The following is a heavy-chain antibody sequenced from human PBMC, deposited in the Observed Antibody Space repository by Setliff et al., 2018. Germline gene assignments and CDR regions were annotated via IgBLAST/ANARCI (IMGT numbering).Heavy chain of an antibody. Sequence: SETLSLTCTVFGCSISSNSYYWGWIRQPPGKGLEWIGCIYYSGSTYYNPSLKSRVTISVDTSKNQFSLKLSSVTAADTAVYYCARFDYWGQGTLVTVAS. J-gene: IGHJ4*02. CDR2: IYYSGST. CDR1: GCSISSNSYY. V-gene: IGHV4-39*07. CDR3: ARFDY.